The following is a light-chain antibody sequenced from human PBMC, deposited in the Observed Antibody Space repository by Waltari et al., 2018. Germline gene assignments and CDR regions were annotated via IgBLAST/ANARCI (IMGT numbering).Light chain of an antibody. V-gene: IGKV4-1*01. CDR2: WAS. J-gene: IGKJ2*01. CDR3: QQCYSTPYT. Sequence: DIVMTQSPDSLSVSLGERATINCKSGQSLLYSSNNTNYLAWFQQKPGQPPKLLIYWASTRESGVPDRFSGSGSGTEFTLTISSLQAADVAVYYCQQCYSTPYTFGQGTKLEIK. CDR1: QSLLYSSNNTNY.